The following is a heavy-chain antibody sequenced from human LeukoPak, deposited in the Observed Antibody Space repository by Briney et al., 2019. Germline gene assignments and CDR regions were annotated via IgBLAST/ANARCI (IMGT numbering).Heavy chain of an antibody. CDR2: IGKNGNNE. V-gene: IGHV3-30*03. J-gene: IGHJ5*02. CDR1: GFTFSLHI. D-gene: IGHD5-12*01. Sequence: PGRSLRHSCAASGFTFSLHIMHWVRQAPGKGLEWVAVIGKNGNNEFYADSVRGRFLISRDNSKNTLHLQMNSLTPDDTAVYFCVRQSEGLDPWGQGTLLTVSS. CDR3: VRQSEGLDP.